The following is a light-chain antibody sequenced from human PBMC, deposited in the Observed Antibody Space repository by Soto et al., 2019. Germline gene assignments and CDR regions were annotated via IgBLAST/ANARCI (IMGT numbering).Light chain of an antibody. CDR2: EVS. J-gene: IGLJ1*01. Sequence: QSALTQPASVSGSPGQSITISCTGTSSDVVSYNYVSWYQQHPGKAPKLMIYEVSDRPSGISSRFSGSKSGNTASLTISGLQTEDEADYYCSSYTSSSTLFGTGTKLTVL. CDR3: SSYTSSSTL. CDR1: SSDVVSYNY. V-gene: IGLV2-14*01.